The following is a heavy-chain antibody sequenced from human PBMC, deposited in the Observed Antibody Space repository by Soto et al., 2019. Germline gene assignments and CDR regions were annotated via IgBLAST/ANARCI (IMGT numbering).Heavy chain of an antibody. V-gene: IGHV1-18*04. D-gene: IGHD3-10*01. Sequence: QVQLVQSGAEGKKPGASVKVSCKAAGYTFTSYGISWVRQAPGQGLEWMGWISAYNGNTNYAQKLQGRVTMTTDTSTSTAYMELRSLRSDDTAVYYCARVPDPLLCFGDGWTAGHDYWGQGTLVTVSS. CDR2: ISAYNGNT. CDR3: ARVPDPLLCFGDGWTAGHDY. J-gene: IGHJ4*02. CDR1: GYTFTSYG.